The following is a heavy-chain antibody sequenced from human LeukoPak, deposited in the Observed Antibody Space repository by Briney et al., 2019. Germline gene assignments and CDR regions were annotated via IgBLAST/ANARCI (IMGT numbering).Heavy chain of an antibody. J-gene: IGHJ4*02. CDR3: ARDEYSSSPGDY. D-gene: IGHD6-6*01. CDR2: INHSGST. Sequence: SETLSLTCTVSGGSISSYYWSWIRQPPGKGLEWIGEINHSGSTNYNPSLKSRVTISVDTSKNQFSLKLSSVTAADTAVYYCARDEYSSSPGDYWGQGTLVTVSS. V-gene: IGHV4-34*01. CDR1: GGSISSYY.